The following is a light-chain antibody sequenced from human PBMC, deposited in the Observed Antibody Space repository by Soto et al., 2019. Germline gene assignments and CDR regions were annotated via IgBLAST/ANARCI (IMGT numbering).Light chain of an antibody. CDR1: QSVSSSY. V-gene: IGKV3-20*01. Sequence: EIVLTQSPGTLSLSPGERATLSCRASQSVSSSYLAWYQQKPGQAPRLLIYGASSRATGIPDRFSGSGSGTDFTLSIFLLELEDFAVYYCQQYGSSPPYTFGQGTKVDIK. CDR2: GAS. J-gene: IGKJ2*01. CDR3: QQYGSSPPYT.